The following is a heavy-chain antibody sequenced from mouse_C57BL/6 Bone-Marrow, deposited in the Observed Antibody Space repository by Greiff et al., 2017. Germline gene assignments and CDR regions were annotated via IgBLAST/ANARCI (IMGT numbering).Heavy chain of an antibody. CDR3: ARGAYYSNPYAMDY. D-gene: IGHD2-5*01. CDR1: GYSFTGYY. Sequence: VHVKQSGPELVKPGASVKISCKASGYSFTGYYMHWVKQSHGNILDWIGYIYPYNGVSSYNQKFKGKATLTVDKSSSTAYMELRSLTSEDSAVYYCARGAYYSNPYAMDYWGQGTSVTVSS. CDR2: IYPYNGVS. J-gene: IGHJ4*01. V-gene: IGHV1-31*01.